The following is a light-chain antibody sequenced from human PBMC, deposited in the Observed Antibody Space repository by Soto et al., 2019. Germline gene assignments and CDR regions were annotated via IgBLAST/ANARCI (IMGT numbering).Light chain of an antibody. CDR2: GAS. V-gene: IGKV3-15*01. CDR1: QSVRSN. Sequence: EIVMTQSPATLSVSPGERATLSCRASQSVRSNLAWYQQKPGQAPRLLIYGASTRATGIPARFSGSGSGTEFTLTISSLQSEDFAVYYXQQYSNWPPGTFGQGTKVEIK. CDR3: QQYSNWPPGT. J-gene: IGKJ1*01.